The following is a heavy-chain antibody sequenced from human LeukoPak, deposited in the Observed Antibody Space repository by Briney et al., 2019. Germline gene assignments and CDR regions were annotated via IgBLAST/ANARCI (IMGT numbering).Heavy chain of an antibody. CDR3: ACRPGIPVAGLDY. V-gene: IGHV1-3*01. CDR2: INAGNGNT. D-gene: IGHD6-19*01. Sequence: ASVKVSCKASGYTFTSYAMHWVRQAPGQRLEWMGWINAGNGNTIYSQNFLGRVTITSDTSASTAYMELSSLRPEDTAVYYCACRPGIPVAGLDYWGQGTLVTVSS. CDR1: GYTFTSYA. J-gene: IGHJ4*02.